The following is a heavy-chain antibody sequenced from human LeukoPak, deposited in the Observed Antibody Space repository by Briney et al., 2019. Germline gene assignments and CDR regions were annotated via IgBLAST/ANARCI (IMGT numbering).Heavy chain of an antibody. Sequence: GGSLRLSCAASGFTFSSYAMSWVRQAPGKGLEWVSAISGSSGGTNYADPVKGRFTISRDNSRNTLYLQMNSLRAEDTAVYYCAKDGGATVFYYFDYWGQGTLVTVSS. J-gene: IGHJ4*02. D-gene: IGHD1-1*01. CDR2: ISGSSGGT. V-gene: IGHV3-23*01. CDR1: GFTFSSYA. CDR3: AKDGGATVFYYFDY.